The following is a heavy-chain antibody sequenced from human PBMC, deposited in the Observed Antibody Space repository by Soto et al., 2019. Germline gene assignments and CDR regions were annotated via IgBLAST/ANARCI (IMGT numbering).Heavy chain of an antibody. J-gene: IGHJ6*03. CDR3: ARHRGFGESYYYYYFMAV. D-gene: IGHD3-10*01. V-gene: IGHV5-51*01. CDR1: GYSFTSDW. Sequence: GESLKISCKGSGYSFTSDWNGWVRQMPGKGLEWMGIIYPGDSDTRYSPSFQGQVTISADKPISTAYLQWSSLKASDTAMYYCARHRGFGESYYYYYFMAVWGKGTTVTAS. CDR2: IYPGDSDT.